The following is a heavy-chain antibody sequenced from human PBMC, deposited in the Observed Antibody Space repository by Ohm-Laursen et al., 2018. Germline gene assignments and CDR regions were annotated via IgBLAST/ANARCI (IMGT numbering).Heavy chain of an antibody. Sequence: PSQTLSLTCTVSGYSISSGYYWDWIRQSPGKGLEWIGSIYHSGTTYYNPSLKSRFTISVDLSKNQFSLKLNSVTAADTAVYYCVREVGTTSVSYWGQGTLVTVSS. D-gene: IGHD2/OR15-2a*01. J-gene: IGHJ4*02. V-gene: IGHV4-38-2*02. CDR2: IYHSGTT. CDR3: VREVGTTSVSY. CDR1: GYSISSGYY.